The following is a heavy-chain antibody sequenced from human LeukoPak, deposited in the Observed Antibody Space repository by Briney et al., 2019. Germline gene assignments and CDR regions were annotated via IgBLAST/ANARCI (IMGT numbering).Heavy chain of an antibody. D-gene: IGHD5-18*01. CDR1: VYTFTGYY. V-gene: IGHV1-2*02. CDR2: INLNRGGT. Sequence: ASVKVSCKASVYTFTGYYMHCVPQAPGQGLEWMGWINLNRGGTNYAQKSQGRVTMTRDTSISTAYMELSRLRSDSTAVYYCARDGDTAMVDYWGQGTLVTASS. CDR3: ARDGDTAMVDY. J-gene: IGHJ4*02.